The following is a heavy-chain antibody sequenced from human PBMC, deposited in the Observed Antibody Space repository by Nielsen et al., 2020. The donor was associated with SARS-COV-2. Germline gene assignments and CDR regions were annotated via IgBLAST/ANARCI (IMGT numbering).Heavy chain of an antibody. D-gene: IGHD1-26*01. CDR3: ARDDVRATGAIDY. CDR2: ITHSGST. J-gene: IGHJ4*02. CDR1: GGSFSGYY. Sequence: SETLSLTCTVYGGSFSGYYWSWIRQSPGKGLEWIGDITHSGSTNYTPSLKSRVTISIDTSKNQFSLKLSSVTAADTAVYYCARDDVRATGAIDYWGQGTLVTVSS. V-gene: IGHV4-34*01.